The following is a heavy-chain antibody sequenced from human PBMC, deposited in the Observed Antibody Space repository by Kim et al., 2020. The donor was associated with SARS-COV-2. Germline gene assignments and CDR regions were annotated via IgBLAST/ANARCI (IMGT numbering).Heavy chain of an antibody. V-gene: IGHV4-39*01. CDR2: IYYTGST. Sequence: SETLSLTCLVSGGSISSSSYYWGWLRQPPGKGLEWIASIYYTGSTYYNPSLKSRVTISVDTSKNQFSLKLTSVIAADTAVYYCVGTAYGSSATCYRGWVDSWGQGTLVTVSS. J-gene: IGHJ5*01. CDR1: GGSISSSSYY. D-gene: IGHD2-2*02. CDR3: VGTAYGSSATCYRGWVDS.